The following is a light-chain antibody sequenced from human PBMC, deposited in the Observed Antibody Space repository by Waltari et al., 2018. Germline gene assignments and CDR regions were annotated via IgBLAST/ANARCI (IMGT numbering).Light chain of an antibody. CDR1: SSDVGGYNY. CDR3: CSYTTSSTLV. Sequence: QSAPTQPPSVSGSPGQSVTISCTGTSSDVGGYNYVSWYQQHPGKAPKLMIYGVRNRPSGVSDRFSGSKSGNTASLTISGLQAEDEADYYCCSYTTSSTLVFGGGTRLTVL. J-gene: IGLJ2*01. V-gene: IGLV2-14*01. CDR2: GVR.